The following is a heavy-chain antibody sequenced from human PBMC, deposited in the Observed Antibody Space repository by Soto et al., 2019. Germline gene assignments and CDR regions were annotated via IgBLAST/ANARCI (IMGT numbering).Heavy chain of an antibody. CDR3: ARVIQGPPMSYYYYYGMDV. V-gene: IGHV4-59*01. J-gene: IGHJ6*02. Sequence: KTSETLSLTCTVSGGSISSYYWSWIRQPPGKGLEWIGYIYYSGSTNYNPSLKSRVTISVDTSKNQFSLKLSSVTAADTAVYYCARVIQGPPMSYYYYYGMDVWGQGTTVTVSS. CDR1: GGSISSYY. D-gene: IGHD3-16*02. CDR2: IYYSGST.